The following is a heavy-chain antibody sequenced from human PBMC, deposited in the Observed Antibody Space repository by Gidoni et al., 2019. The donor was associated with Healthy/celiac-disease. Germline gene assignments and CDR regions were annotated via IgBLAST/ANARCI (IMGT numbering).Heavy chain of an antibody. CDR1: GGPISRGGYY. Sequence: QVQLQESGPALVKPSQTLSLTRTFSGGPISRGGYYWSWIRQPPRKGLEWIGYIYYSGSTHYNPSLKSRVTISVDTSKNQFSLKLSSVTAADTAVYYCARGRAAGYSDGMLGWYFDLWGRGTLVTVSS. CDR2: IYYSGST. D-gene: IGHD5-18*01. J-gene: IGHJ2*01. CDR3: ARGRAAGYSDGMLGWYFDL. V-gene: IGHV4-31*03.